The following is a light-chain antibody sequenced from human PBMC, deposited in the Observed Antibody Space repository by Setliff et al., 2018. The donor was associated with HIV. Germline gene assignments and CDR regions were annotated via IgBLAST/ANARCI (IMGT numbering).Light chain of an antibody. CDR3: SSYTSSSTLGV. V-gene: IGLV2-14*03. CDR1: SSDVGGYNY. CDR2: DVS. J-gene: IGLJ1*01. Sequence: QSALTQPASVSESPGQSITISCTGTSSDVGGYNYASWYQQHPGKAPKLMIYDVSNRPSGVSNRFSGSKSGNTASLTISGLQAEDEADYYCSSYTSSSTLGVFGTGTKVTVL.